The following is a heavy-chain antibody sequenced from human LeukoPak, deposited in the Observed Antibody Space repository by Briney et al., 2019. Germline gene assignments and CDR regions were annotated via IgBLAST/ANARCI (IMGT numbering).Heavy chain of an antibody. CDR1: GGSFSGYY. Sequence: RASETLSLTCAVYGGSFSGYYWSWIRQPPGKGLEWIGEINHSGSTNYNPSLKSRVTISADTSKNQFSLKLSSVTAADTAVYYCATAAGYWFDPWGQGTLVTVSS. D-gene: IGHD6-13*01. CDR2: INHSGST. V-gene: IGHV4-34*01. J-gene: IGHJ5*02. CDR3: ATAAGYWFDP.